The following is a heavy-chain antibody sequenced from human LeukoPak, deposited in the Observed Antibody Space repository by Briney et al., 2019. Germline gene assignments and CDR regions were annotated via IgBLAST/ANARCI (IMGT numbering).Heavy chain of an antibody. CDR2: ISGDVRST. J-gene: IGHJ4*02. V-gene: IGHV3-23*01. CDR1: GFTFSSYA. CDR3: VKRVDYSEKYYFDS. Sequence: GGSLRLSCAASGFTFSSYAMSWVRQAPGKGLEWVSAISGDVRSTFYADSVKGRFTISRDNSKDTLSLQMNSLRADDTAIYYCVKRVDYSEKYYFDSWGRGTLVTVSS. D-gene: IGHD4-11*01.